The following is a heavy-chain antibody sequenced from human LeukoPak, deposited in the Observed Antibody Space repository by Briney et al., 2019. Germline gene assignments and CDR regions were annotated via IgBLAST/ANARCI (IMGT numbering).Heavy chain of an antibody. J-gene: IGHJ4*02. V-gene: IGHV3-30*02. Sequence: PGGSLRLSCAASGFTFSSYGMHWVRQAPGKGLEWVAFIRYDGSNKYYADSVKGRFTISRDNSKNTLYLQMNSLRAEDTAVYYCASPSTLNDRNDFWSGYSLGYWGQGTLVTVSS. D-gene: IGHD3-3*01. CDR1: GFTFSSYG. CDR2: IRYDGSNK. CDR3: ASPSTLNDRNDFWSGYSLGY.